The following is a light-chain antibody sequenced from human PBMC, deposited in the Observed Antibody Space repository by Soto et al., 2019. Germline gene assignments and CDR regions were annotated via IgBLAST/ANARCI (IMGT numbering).Light chain of an antibody. CDR1: QSVSSY. CDR3: QQYDSSRT. V-gene: IGKV3-20*01. J-gene: IGKJ1*01. CDR2: GAS. Sequence: EIVLTQSPATLSLSPVERATLSCRASQSVSSYLAWYQQKPGQAPRLLIYGASSRATGIPDRFSGSGSGTEFTLTISRLEPEDFAVYYCQQYDSSRTFGQGTKVDIK.